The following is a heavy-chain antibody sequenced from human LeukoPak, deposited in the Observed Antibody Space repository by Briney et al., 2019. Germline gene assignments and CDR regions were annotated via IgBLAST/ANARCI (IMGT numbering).Heavy chain of an antibody. CDR1: GFTFSSYG. CDR3: AKWPIDRGYDYAEFDY. Sequence: GGSLRLSCAASGFTFSSYGMHWVRQAPGKGLEWVAFIRYDGSNKYYADSVKGRFTISRDNSKNTLYLQMNSLRAEDTAVYYCAKWPIDRGYDYAEFDYWGQGTLVTVSS. V-gene: IGHV3-30*02. D-gene: IGHD5-12*01. CDR2: IRYDGSNK. J-gene: IGHJ4*02.